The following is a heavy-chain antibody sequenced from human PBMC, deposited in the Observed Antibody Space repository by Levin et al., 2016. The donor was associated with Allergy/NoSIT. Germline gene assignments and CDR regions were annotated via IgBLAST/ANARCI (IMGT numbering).Heavy chain of an antibody. CDR3: ARDDYSNFGWFDP. J-gene: IGHJ5*02. CDR1: GGSISSYY. CDR2: IYYSGST. Sequence: SETLSLTCTVSGGSISSYYWSWIRQPPGKGLEWIGYIYYSGSTNYNPSLKSRVTISVDTSKNQFSLKLSSVTAADTAVYYCARDDYSNFGWFDPWGQGTLVTVSS. V-gene: IGHV4-59*01. D-gene: IGHD4-11*01.